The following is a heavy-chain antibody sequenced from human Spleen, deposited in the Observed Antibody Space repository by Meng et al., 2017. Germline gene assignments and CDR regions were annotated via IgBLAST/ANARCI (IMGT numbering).Heavy chain of an antibody. D-gene: IGHD2-15*01. CDR3: ARDGSGGSLDF. CDR1: GYTFSSYY. J-gene: IGHJ4*02. Sequence: GQLVQAGAEVKRPGASVKVSCKASGYTFSSYYMHWVRQAPGQGLEWMGIINPSGDSTTYAQKFQGRVTMTMTSDTSTNVFYMQLSSLRSEDTAVYYCARDGSGGSLDFWGQGTLVTVSS. CDR2: INPSGDST. V-gene: IGHV1-46*01.